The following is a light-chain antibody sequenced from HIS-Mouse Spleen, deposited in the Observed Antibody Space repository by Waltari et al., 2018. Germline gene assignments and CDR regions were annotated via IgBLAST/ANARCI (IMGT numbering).Light chain of an antibody. CDR3: CSYAGSYTGV. J-gene: IGLJ1*01. Sequence: QSALTQPRSVSGSPGPSVTISCPGTSSYVGGFHYVPWYQQPPGKAPKLMIYDFSKRPSGVPDRFSGSKSGNTASLTISGLQADDEADYYCCSYAGSYTGVFGTGTKVTVL. CDR2: DFS. CDR1: SSYVGGFHY. V-gene: IGLV2-11*01.